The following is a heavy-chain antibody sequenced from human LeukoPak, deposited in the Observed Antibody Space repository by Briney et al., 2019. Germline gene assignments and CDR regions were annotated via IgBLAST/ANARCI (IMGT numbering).Heavy chain of an antibody. D-gene: IGHD2-8*02. Sequence: SETLSLTCAVYGGSFSGYYWSWIRQPPGKGLEWIGEINHSGSTNYNPSLKSRVTISVDTSKNQFSLKLSSVTAADTAVYYCAGTGGGAFDYWGQGTLVTVSS. CDR3: AGTGGGAFDY. J-gene: IGHJ4*02. V-gene: IGHV4-34*01. CDR2: INHSGST. CDR1: GGSFSGYY.